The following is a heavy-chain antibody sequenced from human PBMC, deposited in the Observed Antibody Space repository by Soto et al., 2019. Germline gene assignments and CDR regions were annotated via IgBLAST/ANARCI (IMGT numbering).Heavy chain of an antibody. J-gene: IGHJ4*02. V-gene: IGHV3-23*01. CDR3: ARGSSGYISSWYYFDY. D-gene: IGHD6-13*01. CDR2: ISGIGGST. CDR1: GFTFTDYA. Sequence: GGSLRLSCAASGFTFTDYALSWVRQAPGKGLEWVATISGIGGSTYLADSVKGRLSISRDNSENTVSLLMNSLRAEDTAVYFCARGSSGYISSWYYFDYWGRGTLVTVSS.